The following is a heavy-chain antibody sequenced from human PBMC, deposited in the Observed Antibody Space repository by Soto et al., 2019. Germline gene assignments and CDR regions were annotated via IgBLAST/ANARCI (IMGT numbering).Heavy chain of an antibody. CDR1: GFTFSSYW. J-gene: IGHJ4*02. D-gene: IGHD3-10*01. V-gene: IGHV3-7*01. Sequence: GGSLSLSCAASGFTFSSYWMSWVRQAPGKGLEWVANIKQDGSEKYYVDSVKGRFTISRDNAKNSLYLQMNSLRAEDTAVYYCARPNYYGSIDYWGQGTLVTVSS. CDR3: ARPNYYGSIDY. CDR2: IKQDGSEK.